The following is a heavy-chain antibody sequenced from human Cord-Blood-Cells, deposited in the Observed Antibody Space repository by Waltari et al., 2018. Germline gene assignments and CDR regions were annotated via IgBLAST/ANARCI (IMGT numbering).Heavy chain of an antibody. CDR3: AREGTTTVTTYYFDY. CDR1: GGTFSSYA. D-gene: IGHD4-4*01. V-gene: IGHV1-69*09. CDR2: IIPILGIA. Sequence: QVQLVQSGAEVKKPRSSVKVSCKASGGTFSSYAISWVRQAPGQGLEWMGRIIPILGIANYAQKFQGRVTITADKSTSTAYMELSSLRSEDTAVYYCAREGTTTVTTYYFDYWGQGTLVTVSS. J-gene: IGHJ4*02.